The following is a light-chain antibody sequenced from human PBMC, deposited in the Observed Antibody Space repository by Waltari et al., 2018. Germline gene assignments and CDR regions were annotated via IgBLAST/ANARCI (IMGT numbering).Light chain of an antibody. Sequence: QSALTQPPSASGSPGQSVTISCPGTSSDVGGYNYVSCYQQHPGKAPKLMIYEVSKRPSGVPDRFSGSKSGNTASLTVSGLQAEDEAYYHCAAWDDSVTGPVFGGGTKLTVL. J-gene: IGLJ3*02. V-gene: IGLV2-8*01. CDR2: EVS. CDR1: SSDVGGYNY. CDR3: AAWDDSVTGPV.